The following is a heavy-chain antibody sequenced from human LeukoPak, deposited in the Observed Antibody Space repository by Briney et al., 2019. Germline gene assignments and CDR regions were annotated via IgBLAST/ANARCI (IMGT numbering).Heavy chain of an antibody. J-gene: IGHJ4*02. D-gene: IGHD2-15*01. CDR1: GGTFSSYA. Sequence: SAKVSCKASGGTFSSYAISWVRQAPGQGLEWMGGIIPIFGTANYAQKFQGRVTITADESTSTAYMELSSLRSEDTAVYYCAVGGILYKNLDGWGQGTLVTVSS. CDR2: IIPIFGTA. CDR3: AVGGILYKNLDG. V-gene: IGHV1-69*01.